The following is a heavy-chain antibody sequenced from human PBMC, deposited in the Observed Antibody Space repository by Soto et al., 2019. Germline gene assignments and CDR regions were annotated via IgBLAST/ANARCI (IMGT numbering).Heavy chain of an antibody. Sequence: PGESLKISCKGSGYSFTSYWIGWVRQMPGKGLEWMGIIYPGDSDTRYSPSFQGQVTISADKSISTAYLQWSSLRADDTAVYYCARDIDNRDYYYGLDVWGQGTTVTVSS. CDR3: ARDIDNRDYYYGLDV. D-gene: IGHD5-12*01. CDR1: GYSFTSYW. CDR2: IYPGDSDT. V-gene: IGHV5-51*01. J-gene: IGHJ6*02.